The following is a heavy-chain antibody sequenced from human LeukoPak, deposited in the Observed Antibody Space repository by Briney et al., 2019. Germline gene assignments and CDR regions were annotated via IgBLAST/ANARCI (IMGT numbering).Heavy chain of an antibody. V-gene: IGHV1-2*02. CDR3: ARAGGGYDY. Sequence: ASVKVSCKASGYTFTGYYMHCVRQAPGQGLEWMGWINPNSGGTNYAQKFQGRVTMTRDTSISTAYMELSSLRSEDTAVYYCARAGGGYDYWGQGTLVTVSS. CDR2: INPNSGGT. J-gene: IGHJ4*02. D-gene: IGHD5-12*01. CDR1: GYTFTGYY.